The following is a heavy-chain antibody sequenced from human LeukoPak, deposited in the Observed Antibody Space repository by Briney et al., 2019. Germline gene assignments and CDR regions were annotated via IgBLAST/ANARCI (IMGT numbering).Heavy chain of an antibody. CDR3: ARVSGYSYGDFDY. J-gene: IGHJ4*02. CDR2: MNPNSGNT. CDR1: GYTFTSYD. D-gene: IGHD5-18*01. V-gene: IGHV1-8*01. Sequence: ASVKVSCKASGYTFTSYDINWVRQATGQGLEWMGWMNPNSGNTGYAQKFQGRVTMTRNTSISTAYMELSSLRSEDTAVYNCARVSGYSYGDFDYWGQGTLVTVSS.